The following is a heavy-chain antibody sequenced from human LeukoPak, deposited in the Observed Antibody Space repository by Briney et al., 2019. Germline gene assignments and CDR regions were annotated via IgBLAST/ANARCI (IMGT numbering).Heavy chain of an antibody. Sequence: SETLSLTCAAYGGSFSGSFSDYYWTCIRQTPGKGPEWIGEIHHSGSTNYNPSLKSRVTISVDTSKNQFSLKLNSLTAADTAVYYCATFRWGVGFEYWGQGTLATVSS. CDR1: GGSFSGSFSDYY. V-gene: IGHV4-34*01. D-gene: IGHD3-16*01. CDR2: IHHSGST. J-gene: IGHJ4*02. CDR3: ATFRWGVGFEY.